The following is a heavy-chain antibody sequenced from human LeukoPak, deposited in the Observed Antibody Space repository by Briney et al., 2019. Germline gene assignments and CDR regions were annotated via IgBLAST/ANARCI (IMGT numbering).Heavy chain of an antibody. V-gene: IGHV3-30*18. D-gene: IGHD3-3*01. CDR1: GFTFSSYG. CDR3: AKEATYYDFWSGYFLSGAFDY. Sequence: PGRSLRLSCAASGFTFSSYGVHWVRQAPGKGLEWVAVISYDGSNKYYADSVKGRFTISRDNSKNTLYLQMNSLRAEDTAVYYCAKEATYYDFWSGYFLSGAFDYWGQGTLVTVSS. CDR2: ISYDGSNK. J-gene: IGHJ4*02.